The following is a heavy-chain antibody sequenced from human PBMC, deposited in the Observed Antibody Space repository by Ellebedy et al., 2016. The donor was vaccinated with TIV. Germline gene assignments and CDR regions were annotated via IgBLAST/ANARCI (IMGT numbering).Heavy chain of an antibody. V-gene: IGHV3-21*01. CDR1: GFIFRSYS. D-gene: IGHD5-12*01. J-gene: IGHJ4*02. CDR2: ISGNSDHI. CDR3: ARDRDGGYDHFDH. Sequence: GESLKISXAGSGFIFRSYSMSWVRQAPGKGLEWVSSISGNSDHIYHADSVRGRFTISRDNAKNSLYLQMNSLRAKDTAVYYCARDRDGGYDHFDHWGQGTLVTVSS.